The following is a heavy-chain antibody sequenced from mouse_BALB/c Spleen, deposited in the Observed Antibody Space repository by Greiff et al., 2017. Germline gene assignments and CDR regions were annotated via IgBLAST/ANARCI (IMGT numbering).Heavy chain of an antibody. Sequence: VQLKQSGAELVKPGASVKLSCTASGFNIKDTYMHWVKQRPEQGLEWIGRIDPANGNTKYDPKFQGKATITADTSSNTAYLQLSSLTSEDTAVYYCARYDDYDRGYYAMDYWGQGTSVTVSS. CDR3: ARYDDYDRGYYAMDY. CDR2: IDPANGNT. V-gene: IGHV14-3*02. CDR1: GFNIKDTY. D-gene: IGHD2-4*01. J-gene: IGHJ4*01.